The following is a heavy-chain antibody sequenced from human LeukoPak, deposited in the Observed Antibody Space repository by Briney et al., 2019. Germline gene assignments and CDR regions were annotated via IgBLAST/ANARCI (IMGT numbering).Heavy chain of an antibody. CDR3: ASSSYYYDSSGFYYFDY. CDR1: GYSISSGYY. V-gene: IGHV4-38-2*01. D-gene: IGHD3-22*01. CDR2: VYHSGST. Sequence: PSETLSVTCAVSGYSISSGYYWGWIRQPPGKGLEWIGSVYHSGSTYYNPSLKSRVTISVDTSKNQFSLKLSSVTAADTAVYYCASSSYYYDSSGFYYFDYWGQGTLVTVSS. J-gene: IGHJ4*02.